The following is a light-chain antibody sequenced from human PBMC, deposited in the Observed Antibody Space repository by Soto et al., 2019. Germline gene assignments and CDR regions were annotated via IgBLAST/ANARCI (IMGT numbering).Light chain of an antibody. CDR3: QSYDSSLSGYG. CDR1: SSNIGAGYE. Sequence: QSVLTQPPSVSEAPGQRVTISCTGSSSNIGAGYEAHWYQQVPGTAPKLLIYENTNRPSGVPDRFSGSKSGTSASLAITGLQAENETVNYCQSYDSSLSGYGFATGTKLTVL. V-gene: IGLV1-40*01. CDR2: ENT. J-gene: IGLJ1*01.